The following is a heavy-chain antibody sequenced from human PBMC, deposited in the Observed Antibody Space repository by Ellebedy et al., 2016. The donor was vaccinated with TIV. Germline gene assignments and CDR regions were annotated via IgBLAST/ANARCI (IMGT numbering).Heavy chain of an antibody. J-gene: IGHJ4*02. CDR3: ARCSSTSCRRVFDY. D-gene: IGHD2-2*01. Sequence: ASVKVSCKASAYTFTGFYIRWVRQAPGQGLEWMGRIIPILGIANYAQKFQGRVTITADKSTSTAYMELSSLRSEDTAVYYCARCSSTSCRRVFDYWGQGTLVTVSS. V-gene: IGHV1-69*02. CDR1: AYTFTGFY. CDR2: IIPILGIA.